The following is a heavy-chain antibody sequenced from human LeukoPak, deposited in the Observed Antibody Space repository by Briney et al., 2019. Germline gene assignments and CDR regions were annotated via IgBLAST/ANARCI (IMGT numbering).Heavy chain of an antibody. D-gene: IGHD2-15*01. CDR3: ARVRFCGGSCYGQYYFDY. J-gene: IGHJ4*02. CDR1: GGSISSGGYY. Sequence: SETLSLTCTVSGGSISSGGYYWSWIRQPPGKGLEWIGYIYYSGSTNYNPSLKSRVTISVDTSKNQFSLKLSSVTAADTAVYYCARVRFCGGSCYGQYYFDYWGQGTLVTVSS. V-gene: IGHV4-61*08. CDR2: IYYSGST.